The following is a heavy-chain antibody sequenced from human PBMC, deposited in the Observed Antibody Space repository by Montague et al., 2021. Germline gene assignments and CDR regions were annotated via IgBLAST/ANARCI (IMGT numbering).Heavy chain of an antibody. Sequence: TLSPTRNVSGGAISSEGYYWSWIRQHPGKGLEWIGYIYSSGSTYYSPSLESRITISVDTSQNQFSLRLTSVTAADTAVYFCASGNDYSGNCFDYWGQGTLVTVSS. V-gene: IGHV4-31*03. D-gene: IGHD4-23*01. CDR1: GGAISSEGYY. CDR3: ASGNDYSGNCFDY. CDR2: IYSSGST. J-gene: IGHJ4*02.